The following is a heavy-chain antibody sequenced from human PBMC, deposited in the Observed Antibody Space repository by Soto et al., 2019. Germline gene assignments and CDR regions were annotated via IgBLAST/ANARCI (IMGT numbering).Heavy chain of an antibody. D-gene: IGHD3-10*01. Sequence: PSETLSLTCTVSGGSISRGNYYWSWIRQPPEKGLKRIGLISYSGSAYYNASLKSRLTISVDTSKNQFSLNLNFVTAADTAVYYCAKGSWGSGSYYNWFDPWGQGTLVTVSS. CDR1: GGSISRGNYY. V-gene: IGHV4-30-4*01. J-gene: IGHJ5*02. CDR3: AKGSWGSGSYYNWFDP. CDR2: ISYSGSA.